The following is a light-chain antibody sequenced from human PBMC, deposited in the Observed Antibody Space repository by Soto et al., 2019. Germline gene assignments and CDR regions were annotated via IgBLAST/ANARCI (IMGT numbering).Light chain of an antibody. CDR2: DVS. CDR1: QNIGRW. Sequence: DIQMTQSPSSLSASVGDRVTITCRASQNIGRWLAWYQQKPGKAPKLMIYDVSTLISGVPSRFSGSGSGTEFTLTISSLQPDDFTTYYCQQYNLHSPATFGPGNLVEVK. J-gene: IGKJ1*01. V-gene: IGKV1-5*01. CDR3: QQYNLHSPAT.